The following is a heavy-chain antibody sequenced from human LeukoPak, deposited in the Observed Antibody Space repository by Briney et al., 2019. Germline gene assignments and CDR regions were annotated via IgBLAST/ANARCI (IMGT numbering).Heavy chain of an antibody. CDR3: AKDSDGSGAYYFDY. CDR1: GFTFDDYA. J-gene: IGHJ4*02. CDR2: ISWDGGST. D-gene: IGHD6-19*01. Sequence: GGSLRLSCAASGFTFDDYAMHWVRQAPGKGLEWVSLISWDGGSTYYADSVKGRFTISRDNSKNSLYLQMNSLRAEDTALYYCAKDSDGSGAYYFDYWGQGTLVTVSS. V-gene: IGHV3-43D*03.